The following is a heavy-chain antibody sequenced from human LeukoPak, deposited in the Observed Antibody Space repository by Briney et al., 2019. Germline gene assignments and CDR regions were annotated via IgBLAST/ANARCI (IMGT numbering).Heavy chain of an antibody. V-gene: IGHV4-59*08. CDR3: ARQVSDYYYYYIDV. CDR2: ISYSGST. D-gene: IGHD3-10*01. J-gene: IGHJ6*03. CDR1: GGSFSSYY. Sequence: SETLSLTCAVYGGSFSSYYWSWIRQPPGKGLEWIGYISYSGSTNYSPSLKSRVTISVDTSKSQFSLMLNSVTAADTAVYYCARQVSDYYYYYIDVWGEGTTVTVSS.